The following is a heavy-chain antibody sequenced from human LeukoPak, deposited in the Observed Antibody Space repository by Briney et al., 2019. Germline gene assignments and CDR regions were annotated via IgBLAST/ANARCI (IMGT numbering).Heavy chain of an antibody. D-gene: IGHD5-12*01. Sequence: PSETLSLTCAVYGGSFSGYYWSWIRQPPGKGLEWIGEINHSGSTNYNPSLKSRVTISVDTSKNQFSLKLSSVTAADTAVYYCATRGYSGHGENWFDPWGQGTLVTVSS. J-gene: IGHJ5*02. V-gene: IGHV4-34*01. CDR2: INHSGST. CDR3: ATRGYSGHGENWFDP. CDR1: GGSFSGYY.